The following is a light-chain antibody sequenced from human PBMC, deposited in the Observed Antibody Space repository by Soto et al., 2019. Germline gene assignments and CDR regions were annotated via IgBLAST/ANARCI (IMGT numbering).Light chain of an antibody. J-gene: IGKJ2*01. CDR1: QSISSY. V-gene: IGKV1-39*01. Sequence: DIQMTQSPSSLSASVGDRVTITCRASQSISSYLNWYQQKPGKAPKLLIYAASSSQSGVPSRFSGSGSGTDFTLTINSLQPEDFATYYCQQSYSTPPYTFGQGTKLEIK. CDR3: QQSYSTPPYT. CDR2: AAS.